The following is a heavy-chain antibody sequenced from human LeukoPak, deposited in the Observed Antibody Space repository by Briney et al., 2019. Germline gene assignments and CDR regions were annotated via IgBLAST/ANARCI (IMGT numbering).Heavy chain of an antibody. Sequence: GRSLRLSCAASGFTFSSYGMHWVRQAPGKGLEWVAVISYDGSNKYYADSVKGRFTISRDNSKNTLYLQMNSLRAEDTAVYYCAKDSTYYYDSRRAYFDYWGQGTLVTVSS. CDR1: GFTFSSYG. D-gene: IGHD3-22*01. J-gene: IGHJ4*02. V-gene: IGHV3-30*18. CDR3: AKDSTYYYDSRRAYFDY. CDR2: ISYDGSNK.